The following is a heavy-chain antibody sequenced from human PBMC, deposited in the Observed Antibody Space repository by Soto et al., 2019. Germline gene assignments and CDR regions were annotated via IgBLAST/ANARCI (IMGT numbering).Heavy chain of an antibody. Sequence: TSETLSLTCAVYGGSFSGYYWSWIRQPPGKGLEWIGEINHSGGTNYNPSLKSRVTISVDTSKNQFSLKLSSVTAADTAVYYCASGYYYYYMDVCGKGTTVTVSS. J-gene: IGHJ6*03. CDR1: GGSFSGYY. CDR3: ASGYYYYYMDV. CDR2: INHSGGT. V-gene: IGHV4-34*01.